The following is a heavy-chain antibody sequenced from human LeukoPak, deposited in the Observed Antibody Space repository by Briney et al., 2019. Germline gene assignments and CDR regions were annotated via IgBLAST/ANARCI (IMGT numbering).Heavy chain of an antibody. D-gene: IGHD1-26*01. V-gene: IGHV4-59*01. CDR2: IYNSGST. CDR1: GGSIGSYY. Sequence: PSETLSLTCTVSGGSIGSYYWSWIRQPPGKGLEWIGYIYNSGSTNYNPSLKSRVTISVDTSKKQFSLKLSSVTAADTAVYYCARTDGGGSYQKSPEFFQHWGQGTLVTVSS. J-gene: IGHJ1*01. CDR3: ARTDGGGSYQKSPEFFQH.